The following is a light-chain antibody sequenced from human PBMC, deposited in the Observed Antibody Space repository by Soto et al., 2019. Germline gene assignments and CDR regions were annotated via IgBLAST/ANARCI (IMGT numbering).Light chain of an antibody. CDR2: DAS. J-gene: IGKJ5*01. V-gene: IGKV3-11*01. Sequence: EIVLTQSPATLSLSPGERATLSCRASQGVSSYLAWYQQKPGQAPRLLIYDASDRAAGVPPRFSASGSGTDFTLTISTLEPEDFAVYYCQQRRNWPPGAFGQGTRLEIK. CDR3: QQRRNWPPGA. CDR1: QGVSSY.